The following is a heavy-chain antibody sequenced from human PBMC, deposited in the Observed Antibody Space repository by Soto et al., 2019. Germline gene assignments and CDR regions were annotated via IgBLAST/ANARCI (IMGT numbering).Heavy chain of an antibody. D-gene: IGHD3-10*01. Sequence: GESLKISCNGSGDTFTTYDINWVRQATGHGLEWMGWINPNSGNIGYAQRFQGRVTMTRDTAIRTACMEVSSLRSDDTAVYYCARGRASGSYYLLDYWGQGTLVTVSS. J-gene: IGHJ4*02. CDR3: ARGRASGSYYLLDY. CDR1: GDTFTTYD. CDR2: INPNSGNI. V-gene: IGHV1-8*01.